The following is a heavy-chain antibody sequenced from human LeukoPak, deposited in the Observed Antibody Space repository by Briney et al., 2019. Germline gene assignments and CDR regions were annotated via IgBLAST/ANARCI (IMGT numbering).Heavy chain of an antibody. CDR1: GFTFSGSA. CDR2: IAHHGNNK. Sequence: GGSLRLSCGASGFTFSGSAMHWVRQGPGKRLEWVAYIAHHGNNKYYADSVKGRFTISRDNSKGSLYLQMNSLRADDTAVYYCAKDGSWSCTDWGQGTLVRVSS. CDR3: AKDGSWSCTD. D-gene: IGHD2-8*02. V-gene: IGHV3-30*02. J-gene: IGHJ4*02.